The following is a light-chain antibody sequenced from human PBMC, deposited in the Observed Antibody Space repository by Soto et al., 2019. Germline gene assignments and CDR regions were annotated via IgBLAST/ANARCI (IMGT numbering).Light chain of an antibody. CDR3: QQYGDSPET. CDR2: GAS. J-gene: IGKJ1*01. Sequence: EIVLTQSPGTLSLSPGERATLSCRASQSVASNYLAWYQLKPGQAPRLLIYGASSRATGIPDRFGGSGSGTDFTLTISRLEPEDFAVYFCQQYGDSPETFGQVTKVEIK. V-gene: IGKV3-20*01. CDR1: QSVASNY.